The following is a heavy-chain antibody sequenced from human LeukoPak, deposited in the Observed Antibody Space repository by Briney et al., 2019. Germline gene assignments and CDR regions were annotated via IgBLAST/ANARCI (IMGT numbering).Heavy chain of an antibody. CDR2: INHSGST. Sequence: SETLSLTCAVYGGSFSGYYWSWIRQPPGKGLEWTGEINHSGSTNYNPSLKSRVTISVDTSKNQFSLKLSSVTAADTAVYYCARGRRQWLVRGNHFDYWGQGTLVTVSS. J-gene: IGHJ4*02. CDR3: ARGRRQWLVRGNHFDY. D-gene: IGHD6-19*01. V-gene: IGHV4-34*01. CDR1: GGSFSGYY.